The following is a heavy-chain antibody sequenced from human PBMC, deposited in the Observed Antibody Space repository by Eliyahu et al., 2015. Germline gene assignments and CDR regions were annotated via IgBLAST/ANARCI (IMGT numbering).Heavy chain of an antibody. V-gene: IGHV1-69*05. CDR2: IIPIFGTA. CDR1: GXXXISXP. J-gene: IGHJ6*02. CDR3: ARDLGIAARPYYYGMDV. D-gene: IGHD6-6*01. Sequence: QVQLVQSGAEVKKPGSSVKVSCKASGXXXISXPIRWVRQAPGQGLEWMGGIIPIFGTANYAQKFQGRVTITTDESTSTAYMELSSLRSEDTAVYYCARDLGIAARPYYYGMDVWGQGTTVTVSS.